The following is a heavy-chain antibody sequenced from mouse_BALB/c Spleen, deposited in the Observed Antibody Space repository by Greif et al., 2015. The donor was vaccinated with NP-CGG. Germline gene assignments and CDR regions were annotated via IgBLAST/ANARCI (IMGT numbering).Heavy chain of an antibody. V-gene: IGHV1-54*03. J-gene: IGHJ2*01. CDR1: GYAFTNYF. D-gene: IGHD1-3*01. Sequence: QVQLQQSGAELVRPGTSVKVSCKASGYAFTNYFIEWIKQRPGQGLEWIGVINPGSANTNYNEKFKDKATLTADKSSSAAFMQRSILTSYDSAVYFCARKITWSFDYWGQGTTLTVSS. CDR3: ARKITWSFDY. CDR2: INPGSANT.